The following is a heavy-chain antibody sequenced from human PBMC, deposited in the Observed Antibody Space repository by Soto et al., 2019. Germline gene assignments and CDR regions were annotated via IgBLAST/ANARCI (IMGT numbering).Heavy chain of an antibody. CDR3: ARDQLYYNDISGRPLNAFDV. V-gene: IGHV3-48*01. CDR2: IGIGSSTT. Sequence: GGSLRLSCAASGFTFSSYAMSWVRQAPGKGLEWVSYIGIGSSTTYYADSVKGRFTISRDNAKNSLYLQMNSLRAEDTAVYYCARDQLYYNDISGRPLNAFDVWGQGTMVTVSS. D-gene: IGHD3-22*01. CDR1: GFTFSSYA. J-gene: IGHJ3*01.